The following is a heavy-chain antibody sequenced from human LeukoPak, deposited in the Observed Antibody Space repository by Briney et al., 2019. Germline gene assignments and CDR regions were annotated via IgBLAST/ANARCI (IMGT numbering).Heavy chain of an antibody. Sequence: GGSLRLSCAASGFTFSSYSMNWVRQAPGKGLEWVSYISSSSGTIYYADSVKGRFTISRDNAKDSLYLQMNSLRVEDTAVYYCARRAYSPSGFDYRGQGTLVTVSS. D-gene: IGHD5-18*01. V-gene: IGHV3-48*01. CDR1: GFTFSSYS. J-gene: IGHJ4*02. CDR3: ARRAYSPSGFDY. CDR2: ISSSSGTI.